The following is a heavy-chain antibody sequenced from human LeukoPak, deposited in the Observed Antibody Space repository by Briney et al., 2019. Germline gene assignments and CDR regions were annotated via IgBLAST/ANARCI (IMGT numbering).Heavy chain of an antibody. Sequence: PSETLSLTCAVYGGSFSGYYWSWIRQPPGKGLEWIGEINHSGSTNYNPSLKSRVTISVDTSKNQFSLKLSSVTAADTAVYYCARGVSVVRGVIMYFDYWGQGTLVTVSS. CDR2: INHSGST. D-gene: IGHD3-10*01. CDR1: GGSFSGYY. J-gene: IGHJ4*02. V-gene: IGHV4-34*01. CDR3: ARGVSVVRGVIMYFDY.